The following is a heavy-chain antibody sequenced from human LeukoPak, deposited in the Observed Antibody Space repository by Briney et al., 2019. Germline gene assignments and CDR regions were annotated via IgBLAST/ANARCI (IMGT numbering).Heavy chain of an antibody. V-gene: IGHV1-69*02. CDR2: IIPILGIA. CDR1: GGTFSSYT. J-gene: IGHJ5*02. D-gene: IGHD1-26*01. CDR3: ARYIVGATEFDP. Sequence: SVKVSCKASGGTFSSYTISWVRQAPAQGLEWMGRIIPILGIANYAQKFQGRVTITADKSTSTAYMELSSLRSEDTAVYYCARYIVGATEFDPWGQGTLVTVSS.